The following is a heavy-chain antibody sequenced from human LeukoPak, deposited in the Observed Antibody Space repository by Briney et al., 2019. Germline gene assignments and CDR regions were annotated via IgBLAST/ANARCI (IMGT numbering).Heavy chain of an antibody. CDR2: ISSSSSYI. CDR1: GFTFSSYS. J-gene: IGHJ5*02. Sequence: GGSLRLSCAASGFTFSSYSMNWVRQAPGKGLEWVSSISSSSSYIYYADSVKGRFTISRDNAKNSLYLQMNSLRVEDTALYYCVRDRDWGAFDPWGQGTPVTVPS. V-gene: IGHV3-21*04. D-gene: IGHD3-16*01. CDR3: VRDRDWGAFDP.